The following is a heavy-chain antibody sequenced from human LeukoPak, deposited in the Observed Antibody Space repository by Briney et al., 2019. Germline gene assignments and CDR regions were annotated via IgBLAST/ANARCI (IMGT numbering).Heavy chain of an antibody. J-gene: IGHJ4*02. CDR1: GFTFSSYT. CDR3: ARAGSGGY. D-gene: IGHD2-15*01. Sequence: GGSLRLSCAASGFTFSSYTMNWVRQAPGKGLEWVSSISSGSSYIYYADSMKGRFTISRDNAKNSLYLQMNSLRAEDTAVYYCARAGSGGYWGQGTLVTVSS. V-gene: IGHV3-21*01. CDR2: ISSGSSYI.